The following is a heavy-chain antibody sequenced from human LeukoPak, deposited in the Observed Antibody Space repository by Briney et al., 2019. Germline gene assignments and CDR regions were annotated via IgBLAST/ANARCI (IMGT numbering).Heavy chain of an antibody. Sequence: RASVKVSCTASGYTLTDYYIHWVRQTPGQGLEWMGWINPNSGDTTYAQKFQGRLTMTRDTSISSAYMDLSRLNSDDTAVYFCAREEQYNNFFDYWGQGTLVTVSS. J-gene: IGHJ4*02. CDR1: GYTLTDYY. CDR2: INPNSGDT. V-gene: IGHV1-2*02. CDR3: AREEQYNNFFDY. D-gene: IGHD1/OR15-1a*01.